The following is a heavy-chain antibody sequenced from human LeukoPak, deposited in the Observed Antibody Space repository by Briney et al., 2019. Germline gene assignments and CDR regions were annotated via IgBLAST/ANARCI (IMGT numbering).Heavy chain of an antibody. D-gene: IGHD6-19*01. CDR2: ISSSSNYI. V-gene: IGHV3-21*01. CDR3: ARGTLGAWGW. Sequence: GGSLRLSCAASGFTFSSYDMNWVRQAPGKGMEWVSSISSSSNYIHYADSVKGRFTISRDNAQSSLYLQMNSLRAEDTAVYFCARGTLGAWGWWGQGTLVTVSS. CDR1: GFTFSSYD. J-gene: IGHJ4*02.